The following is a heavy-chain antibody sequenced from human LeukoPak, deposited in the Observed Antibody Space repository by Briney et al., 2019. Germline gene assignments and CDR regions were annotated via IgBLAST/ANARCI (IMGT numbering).Heavy chain of an antibody. J-gene: IGHJ4*02. CDR1: GFTFSTYG. CDR3: AKNSDSLTSMVVLTLDS. V-gene: IGHV3-23*01. CDR2: ISGSAATT. Sequence: PGGSLRLSCAASGFTFSTYGMTWVRQAPGKGLEWVSAISGSAATTFYADSVKGRFTISRDNSKNTLYLQMNSLRAGDTAFYYCAKNSDSLTSMVVLTLDSWGQGTLVTVSS. D-gene: IGHD3-22*01.